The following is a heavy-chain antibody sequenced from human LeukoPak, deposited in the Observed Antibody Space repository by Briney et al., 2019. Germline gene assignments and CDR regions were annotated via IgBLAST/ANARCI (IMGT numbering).Heavy chain of an antibody. D-gene: IGHD3-22*01. CDR2: IHYNGRS. CDR3: ARLLDYDNSGDPDTFDI. Sequence: SETLTLICTLPGHSISGYYCTWLRQTPAKGLDGLEWIALIHYNGRSRYTPSLQSRVTISLDTSNNLFSLHLRSVTSADTAMYFCARLLDYDNSGDPDTFDIWGQGTMVSVSS. J-gene: IGHJ3*02. V-gene: IGHV4-59*12. CDR1: GHSISGYY.